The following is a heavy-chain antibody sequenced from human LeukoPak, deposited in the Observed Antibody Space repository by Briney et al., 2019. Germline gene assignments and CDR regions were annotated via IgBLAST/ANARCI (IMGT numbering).Heavy chain of an antibody. CDR1: GGSISSSSYY. CDR2: IYYSGST. Sequence: TSETLSLTCTVSGGSISSSSYYWGWIRQPPGKGLEWIGSIYYSGSTYYNPSLKSRVTISVDTSKNQFSLKLSSVTAADTAVYYCARRSWVTDYWGQGTLVTVSS. D-gene: IGHD2-21*02. CDR3: ARRSWVTDY. V-gene: IGHV4-39*01. J-gene: IGHJ4*02.